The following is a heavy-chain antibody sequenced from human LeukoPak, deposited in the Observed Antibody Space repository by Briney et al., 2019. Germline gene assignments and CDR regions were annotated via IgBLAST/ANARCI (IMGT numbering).Heavy chain of an antibody. CDR3: AGHRRGWLQLPNY. CDR1: GGSFSGYY. V-gene: IGHV4-34*01. D-gene: IGHD5-24*01. CDR2: INHSGST. J-gene: IGHJ4*02. Sequence: PSETLSLTCAVYGGSFSGYYWSWIRQPPGKGLEWIGEINHSGSTNYNPSLKSRVTISVDTSKNQFSLKLSSVTAADTAVYYCAGHRRGWLQLPNYWGQGTLVTVSS.